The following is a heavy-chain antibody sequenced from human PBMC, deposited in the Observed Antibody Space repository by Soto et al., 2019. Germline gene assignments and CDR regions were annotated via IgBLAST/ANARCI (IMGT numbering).Heavy chain of an antibody. Sequence: TSETLSLTCTVSGGSISSYYWSWIRQPPGKGLEWIGYIYYSGSTNYNPSLKSRVTISVDTSKNQFSLKLGSVTAADTAVYYCARAPRGLMVYAISAFDIWGQGTMVTVSS. D-gene: IGHD2-8*01. J-gene: IGHJ3*02. CDR2: IYYSGST. V-gene: IGHV4-59*01. CDR1: GGSISSYY. CDR3: ARAPRGLMVYAISAFDI.